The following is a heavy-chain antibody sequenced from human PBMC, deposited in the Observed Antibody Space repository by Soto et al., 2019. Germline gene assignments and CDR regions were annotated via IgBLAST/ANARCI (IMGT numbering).Heavy chain of an antibody. CDR2: ISGISSYI. Sequence: SGGALRVSGAASVFTFNIYNMNWVRQAPGKGLEWVSSISGISSYIYYADSVKGRFTISRDNAKNSLYLQMNSLRAEDTAVYYCARDRLPDDYWGQGTLVTVSS. V-gene: IGHV3-21*01. D-gene: IGHD2-2*01. CDR3: ARDRLPDDY. CDR1: VFTFNIYN. J-gene: IGHJ4*02.